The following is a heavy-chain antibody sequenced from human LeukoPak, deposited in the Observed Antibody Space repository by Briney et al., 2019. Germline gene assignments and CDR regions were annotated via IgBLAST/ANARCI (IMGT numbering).Heavy chain of an antibody. Sequence: ASVKVSCKASGYTFTSYDINWVRQATGQGLEWMGWMNPNSGNTGYAQKFQGRVTMTRDTSISTAYMVLNRLRSDDTAVYYCAREYYYGSGNYYNRIDYWGQGTLVTVSS. CDR2: MNPNSGNT. D-gene: IGHD3-10*01. CDR1: GYTFTSYD. CDR3: AREYYYGSGNYYNRIDY. J-gene: IGHJ4*02. V-gene: IGHV1-8*01.